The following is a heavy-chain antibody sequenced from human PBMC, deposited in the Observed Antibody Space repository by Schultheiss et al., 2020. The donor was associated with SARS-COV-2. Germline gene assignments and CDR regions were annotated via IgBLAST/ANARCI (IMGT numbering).Heavy chain of an antibody. CDR2: IYYSGST. CDR1: GGSISSGDYY. CDR3: ARERAGCSSTSCPSTIDY. J-gene: IGHJ4*02. D-gene: IGHD2-2*01. V-gene: IGHV4-30-4*01. Sequence: SETLSLTCTVSGGSISSGDYYWSWIRQPPGKGLEWIGYIYYSGSTYYNPSLKSRVTISVDTSKNQFSLKLSSVTAADTAVYYCARERAGCSSTSCPSTIDYWGQGTLVTVSS.